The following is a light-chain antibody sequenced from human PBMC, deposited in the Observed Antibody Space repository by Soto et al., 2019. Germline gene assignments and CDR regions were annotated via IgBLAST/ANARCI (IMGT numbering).Light chain of an antibody. V-gene: IGLV1-44*01. J-gene: IGLJ1*01. CDR3: AAWDDSLNAL. CDR2: IND. CDR1: SSNIGDNP. Sequence: QAVVTQPPSASGTPGQRITISCSGSSSNIGDNPVNWYQQLPGAAPKLLIYINDQRPSGFPDRFSGSKSGTSASLAISGLQPEDEADYYCAAWDDSLNALFGTGTKVTVL.